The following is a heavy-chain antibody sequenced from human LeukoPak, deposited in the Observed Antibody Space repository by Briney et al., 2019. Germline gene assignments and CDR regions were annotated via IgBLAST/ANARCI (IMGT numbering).Heavy chain of an antibody. Sequence: PGGSLRLSCAASGFTVSSNYMSWVRQAPGKGLEWVSVISGSGGSTYYADSVKGWFTISRDNSKNTLYLQMNSLRAEDTAVYYCAKARKGHFDYWGQGTLVTVSS. J-gene: IGHJ4*02. V-gene: IGHV3-23*01. CDR2: ISGSGGST. CDR3: AKARKGHFDY. CDR1: GFTVSSNY.